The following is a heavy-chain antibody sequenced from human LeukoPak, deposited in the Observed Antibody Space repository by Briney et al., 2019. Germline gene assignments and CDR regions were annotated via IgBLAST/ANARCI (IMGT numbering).Heavy chain of an antibody. D-gene: IGHD1-14*01. Sequence: PSETLSLTCTVSGGSISSSSYYWGWIRQPPGKRLEWIGNIYSNGNIHSYNPSLKSRVTISLDTSKNQFSLKMRSVTAADTAVYYCATSRPPTTPFDHWGQGVLVAVSS. CDR1: GGSISSSSYY. CDR3: ATSRPPTTPFDH. J-gene: IGHJ4*02. CDR2: IYSNGNIH. V-gene: IGHV4-39*07.